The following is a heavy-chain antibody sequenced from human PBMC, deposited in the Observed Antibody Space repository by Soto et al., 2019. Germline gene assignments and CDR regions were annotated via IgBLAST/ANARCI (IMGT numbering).Heavy chain of an antibody. CDR3: ARVRSSSSGYYLVDY. CDR2: IYYSGST. CDR1: GGSISSGGYY. V-gene: IGHV4-31*03. Sequence: QVQLQESGPGLVKPSQTLSLTCTVSGGSISSGGYYWSWIRQHPGKGLEWIGYIYYSGSTYYNPSLKSRVTISVDTSKNQFTLKLSSVTAADKDVYYCARVRSSSSGYYLVDYWGQGTLVTVSS. J-gene: IGHJ4*02. D-gene: IGHD3-22*01.